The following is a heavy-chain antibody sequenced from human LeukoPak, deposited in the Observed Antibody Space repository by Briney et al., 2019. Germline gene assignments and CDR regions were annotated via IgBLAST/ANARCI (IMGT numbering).Heavy chain of an antibody. D-gene: IGHD3-22*01. J-gene: IGHJ3*02. CDR2: ISGSGGST. V-gene: IGHV3-23*01. CDR1: GFTFSTYA. CDR3: AKGGSITMMVVTPDAFDI. Sequence: GGSLRLSCAASGFTFSTYAMNWVSQAPGKGLEWVSGISGSGGSTYYADSVKGRFTISRDNSKNTVYLQMNSLRADDTAVYYCAKGGSITMMVVTPDAFDIWGQGTMVTVSS.